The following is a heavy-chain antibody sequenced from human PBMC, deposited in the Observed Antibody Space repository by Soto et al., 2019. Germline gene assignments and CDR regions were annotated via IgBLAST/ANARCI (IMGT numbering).Heavy chain of an antibody. Sequence: PGESLKISCKGSGYSFTSYWIGWVRQVPGKGLEWMGRIDPSDSYTNYSPSFQGQVTISADKSISTAYLQWSSLKASDTAMYYCARTAATGKYYYGVDVWGQGTTVTVSS. CDR3: ARTAATGKYYYGVDV. J-gene: IGHJ6*02. D-gene: IGHD6-13*01. CDR2: IDPSDSYT. V-gene: IGHV5-10-1*04. CDR1: GYSFTSYW.